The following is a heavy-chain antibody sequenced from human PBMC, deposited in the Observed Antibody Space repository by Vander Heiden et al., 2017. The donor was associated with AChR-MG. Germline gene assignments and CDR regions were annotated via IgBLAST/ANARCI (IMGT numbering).Heavy chain of an antibody. V-gene: IGHV3-21*01. J-gene: IGHJ4*02. CDR3: ASSGSYY. CDR2: ISSSSRYI. D-gene: IGHD3-10*01. Sequence: EVQLVESGGGLVKPGGSLRRSCAASGFTFISYSMNWVRQAPGKGLEWVSSISSSSRYIYYADSVKGRFTSSRDNAKNSLYLEMNSLRAEGTAVYFCASSGSYYWGQGTLVTVAS. CDR1: GFTFISYS.